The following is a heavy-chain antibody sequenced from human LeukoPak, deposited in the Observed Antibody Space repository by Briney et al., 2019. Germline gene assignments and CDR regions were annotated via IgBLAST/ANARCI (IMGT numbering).Heavy chain of an antibody. CDR3: VKFLSYYDFWSGSVEYYYYYMDV. D-gene: IGHD3-3*01. J-gene: IGHJ6*03. V-gene: IGHV3-23*01. Sequence: PGGSLRLSCAASGFTFSSYAMSWVRQAPGKGLEWVSAISGCGGSTYYADSVKGRFTISRDNSKNTLYLQMNSLRAEDTAVYYCVKFLSYYDFWSGSVEYYYYYMDVWGKGTTVTVSS. CDR2: ISGCGGST. CDR1: GFTFSSYA.